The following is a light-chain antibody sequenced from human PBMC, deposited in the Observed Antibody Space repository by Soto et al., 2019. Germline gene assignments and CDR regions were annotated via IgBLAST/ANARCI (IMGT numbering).Light chain of an antibody. CDR2: NTS. CDR1: SGSVSTSFY. V-gene: IGLV8-61*01. Sequence: QTVVTQEPSFSVSPGGTVTLTCGLNSGSVSTSFYPSWYQQTPGQAPRTLIYNTSTRSAGVPDRFSGSILGNKAALTITGAQADDESEYYCVLYLGGGIVMFGGGTTLTVL. CDR3: VLYLGGGIVM. J-gene: IGLJ3*02.